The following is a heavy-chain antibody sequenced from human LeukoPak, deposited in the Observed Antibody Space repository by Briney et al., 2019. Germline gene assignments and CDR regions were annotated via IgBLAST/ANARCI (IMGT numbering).Heavy chain of an antibody. CDR2: IIPIFGTA. D-gene: IGHD3-22*01. CDR1: GGTFSSYA. Sequence: SVKVSCKASGGTFSSYAISWVRQAPGQGLEWMGGIIPIFGTANYAQKFQGRVTITADESTSTAYMELSSLRSEDTAVYYCARVGYDSSGYYPITTLDYWGQGTLVTVSS. J-gene: IGHJ4*02. V-gene: IGHV1-69*13. CDR3: ARVGYDSSGYYPITTLDY.